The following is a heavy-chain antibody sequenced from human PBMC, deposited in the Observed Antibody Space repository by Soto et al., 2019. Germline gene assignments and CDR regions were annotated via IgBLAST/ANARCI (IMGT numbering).Heavy chain of an antibody. V-gene: IGHV3-23*01. CDR3: ARDSSNYGMDV. Sequence: GGSLRLSCAASGFTFSSYAMSWVRQAPGKGLEWISAVSGSGGSTYYADSVKGRFIISRDNSKNTLYLQMNSLRAEDTAVYYCARDSSNYGMDVWGQGTTVTVSS. CDR2: VSGSGGST. D-gene: IGHD4-4*01. J-gene: IGHJ6*02. CDR1: GFTFSSYA.